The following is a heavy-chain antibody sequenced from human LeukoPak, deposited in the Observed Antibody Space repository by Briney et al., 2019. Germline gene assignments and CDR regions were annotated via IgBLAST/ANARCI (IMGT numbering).Heavy chain of an antibody. CDR3: ARAERRGDYGDCTIY. D-gene: IGHD4-17*01. Sequence: GGSLRLSCAASGFTFSDYYMSWIRQAPGKGLEWVSYISSSGSTIYYADSVKGRFTISRDNAMNSLYLQMNSLRAEDTAVYYCARAERRGDYGDCTIYWGQGTLVTVSS. CDR2: ISSSGSTI. CDR1: GFTFSDYY. V-gene: IGHV3-11*01. J-gene: IGHJ4*02.